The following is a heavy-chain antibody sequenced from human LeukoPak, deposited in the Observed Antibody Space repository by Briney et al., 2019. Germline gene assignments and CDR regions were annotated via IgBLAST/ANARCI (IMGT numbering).Heavy chain of an antibody. CDR3: ARDMRGGFDY. J-gene: IGHJ4*02. CDR2: ISSSSSYI. D-gene: IGHD2-2*01. CDR1: GFTFSSYS. V-gene: IGHV3-21*01. Sequence: GGSLRLSCAASGFTFSSYSMNWVRQAPGKGLEWVSSISSSSSYIYYADSVKGRFTISRDNAKNSLYLQMNSLRAEDTAVYYCARDMRGGFDYWGQGTLSPSPQ.